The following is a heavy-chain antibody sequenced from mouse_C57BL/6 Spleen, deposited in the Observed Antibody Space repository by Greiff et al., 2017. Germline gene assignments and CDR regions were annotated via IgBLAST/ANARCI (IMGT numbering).Heavy chain of an antibody. J-gene: IGHJ4*01. CDR1: GYTFTSYW. V-gene: IGHV1-53*01. CDR3: ARLDYYNYAMDY. Sequence: QAQLQQPGTELVKPGASVKLSCKASGYTFTSYWMHWVKQRPGQGLEWIGNINPSNGGTNYNEKFKSKATLTVDKSSSTAYMQLSSLTSEDSAVYYCARLDYYNYAMDYWGQGTSVTVSS. D-gene: IGHD1-1*01. CDR2: INPSNGGT.